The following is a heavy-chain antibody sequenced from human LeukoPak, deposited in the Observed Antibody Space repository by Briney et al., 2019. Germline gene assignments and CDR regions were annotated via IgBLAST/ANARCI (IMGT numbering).Heavy chain of an antibody. CDR3: AREFGDSSGYLFDY. D-gene: IGHD3-22*01. CDR1: GFTVSSNY. V-gene: IGHV3-66*02. CDR2: VYSGGST. J-gene: IGHJ4*02. Sequence: GGSLRLSCAASGFTVSSNYMSWVRQAPAKGLEWVSVVYSGGSTYYADSVKGRFTISRDNSKNTLYLQMNSLRAEDTAVYYCAREFGDSSGYLFDYWGQGTLVTVSS.